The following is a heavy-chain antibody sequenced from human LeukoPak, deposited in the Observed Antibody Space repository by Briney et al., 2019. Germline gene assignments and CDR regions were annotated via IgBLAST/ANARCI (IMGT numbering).Heavy chain of an antibody. Sequence: SETLSLTCTVSGDSITRGDHYLTWIRQPAGKGLEWIGRDRVSGSPDYNPSLKSRVTISIDTSKNQFSLKLSSVTAADTAVYYCASGYSTSSSKRFDYWGQGTLVTVSS. CDR1: GDSITRGDHY. V-gene: IGHV4-61*02. J-gene: IGHJ4*02. CDR2: DRVSGSP. D-gene: IGHD6-6*01. CDR3: ASGYSTSSSKRFDY.